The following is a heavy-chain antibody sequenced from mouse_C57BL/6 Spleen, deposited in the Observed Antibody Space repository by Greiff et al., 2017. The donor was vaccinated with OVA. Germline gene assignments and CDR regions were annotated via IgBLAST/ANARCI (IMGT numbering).Heavy chain of an antibody. Sequence: EVKLVESEGGLVQPGSSMKLSCTASGFTFSDYYMAWVRQVPEKGLEWVANINYDGSSTYYLDSLKSRFIISRDNAKNILYLQMSSLKSEDTATYYCAREGGAGHYYAMDYWGQGTSVTVSS. V-gene: IGHV5-16*01. CDR1: GFTFSDYY. CDR2: INYDGSST. D-gene: IGHD3-3*01. CDR3: AREGGAGHYYAMDY. J-gene: IGHJ4*01.